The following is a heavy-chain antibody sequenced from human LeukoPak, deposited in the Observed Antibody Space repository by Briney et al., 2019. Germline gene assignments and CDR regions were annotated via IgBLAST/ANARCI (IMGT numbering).Heavy chain of an antibody. CDR2: IYSGGGT. CDR3: ARALELDYYYYGMDV. V-gene: IGHV3-53*01. CDR1: GFTVSSNY. J-gene: IGHJ6*02. Sequence: GGSLRLSCAASGFTVSSNYMSWVRQAPGKGLEWVSVIYSGGGTYYADSVKGRFTISRDNSKNTLYLQMNSLRAEDTAVYYCARALELDYYYYGMDVWGQGTTVTVSS. D-gene: IGHD1-1*01.